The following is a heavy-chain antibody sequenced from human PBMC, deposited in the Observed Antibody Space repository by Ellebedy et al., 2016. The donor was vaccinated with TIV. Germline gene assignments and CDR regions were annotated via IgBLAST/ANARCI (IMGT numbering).Heavy chain of an antibody. CDR1: GFTFSSYE. V-gene: IGHV3-48*03. J-gene: IGHJ1*01. CDR2: ISSSCSTI. CDR3: ARGIAAAGTYYFQH. Sequence: GESLKISCAASGFTFSSYEMNWVRQAPGKGLEWVSYISSSCSTIYYADSVKGRFTISRDNAKNSLYLQMNSLRAEDTAGYYCARGIAAAGTYYFQHWGQGTLVTVSS. D-gene: IGHD6-13*01.